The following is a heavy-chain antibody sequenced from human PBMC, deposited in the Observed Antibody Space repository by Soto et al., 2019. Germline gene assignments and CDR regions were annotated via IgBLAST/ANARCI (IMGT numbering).Heavy chain of an antibody. D-gene: IGHD6-19*01. CDR2: IYPGDSDT. J-gene: IGHJ4*02. CDR3: ARQDGNGLYYFDY. CDR1: GYSFIIYC. V-gene: IGHV5-51*01. Sequence: PGESLKISCQGAGYSFIIYCIGWVLQKPGKGLEWMGIIYPGDSDTRYSPSFQGQVTISADKSFSTAYLQWSNLKASDTAMYYCARQDGNGLYYFDYWGQGALVTVS.